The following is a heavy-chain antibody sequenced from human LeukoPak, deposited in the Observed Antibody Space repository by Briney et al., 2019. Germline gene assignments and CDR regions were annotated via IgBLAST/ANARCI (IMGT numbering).Heavy chain of an antibody. V-gene: IGHV3-23*01. CDR2: ISGSGGST. J-gene: IGHJ4*02. CDR1: GFTFSSYA. D-gene: IGHD3-22*01. Sequence: GGSLRLSCAASGFTFSSYAMSWVRQAPGKGLEWVSAISGSGGSTYYADSVKGRFTISRDNFKNTLYLQMNSLRAEDTAVYYCARSATMIVVVIDYWGQGTLVTVSS. CDR3: ARSATMIVVVIDY.